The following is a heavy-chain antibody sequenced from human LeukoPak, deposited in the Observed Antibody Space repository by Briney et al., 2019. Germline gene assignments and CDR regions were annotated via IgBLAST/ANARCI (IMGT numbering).Heavy chain of an antibody. CDR3: AKDGGRGFNYGLYYFDH. V-gene: IGHV1-2*02. D-gene: IGHD5-18*01. CDR2: INPNSGDT. CDR1: GYTFIGYY. Sequence: ASVKVSCKASGYTFIGYYTHWVRQAPGQGLEWMGWINPNSGDTNYAQKFQGRVTMTRDTSISTAYMELSRLKSDDTAVYYCAKDGGRGFNYGLYYFDHWGQGTLVTVSS. J-gene: IGHJ4*02.